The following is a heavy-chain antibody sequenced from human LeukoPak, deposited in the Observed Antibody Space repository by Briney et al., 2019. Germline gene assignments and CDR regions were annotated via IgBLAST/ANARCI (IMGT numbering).Heavy chain of an antibody. V-gene: IGHV4-38-2*02. J-gene: IGHJ5*02. Sequence: PSETLSLTCTVSGYSISSGYYWGWIRQPPGKGLEWIGSIYHSGSTYYNPSLKSRVTISVDTSKNQFSLKLSSVTAADTAVYYCARHTLFTYYDYVTDPWGQGTLVTVSS. D-gene: IGHD3-16*01. CDR2: IYHSGST. CDR1: GYSISSGYY. CDR3: ARHTLFTYYDYVTDP.